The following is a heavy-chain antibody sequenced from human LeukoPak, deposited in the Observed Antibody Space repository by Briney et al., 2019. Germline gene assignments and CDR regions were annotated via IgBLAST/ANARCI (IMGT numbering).Heavy chain of an antibody. CDR3: AKGLLSSWGAFDI. J-gene: IGHJ3*02. CDR1: GFTFSSYG. V-gene: IGHV3-30*02. Sequence: GGSLRLSCAASGFTFSSYGMHWVRQAPGKGLEWVAVIWYGGSNKYYADSVKGRFTISRDNSKNTLYLQMNSLRAEDTAVYYCAKGLLSSWGAFDIWGQGTMVTVSS. CDR2: IWYGGSNK. D-gene: IGHD6-13*01.